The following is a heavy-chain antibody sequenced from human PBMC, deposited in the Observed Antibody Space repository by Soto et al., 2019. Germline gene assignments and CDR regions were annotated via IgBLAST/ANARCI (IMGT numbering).Heavy chain of an antibody. D-gene: IGHD6-19*01. J-gene: IGHJ6*03. CDR2: INPSGGST. CDR1: GYTFTSYY. Sequence: ASVKVSCKASGYTFTSYYMHWVRQAPGQELEWMGIINPSGGSTSYAQKFQGRVTMTRDTSTSTVYMELSSLRSEDTAVYYCARGRSGAVAGTSDYYYMDVWGKGTTVTVSS. V-gene: IGHV1-46*01. CDR3: ARGRSGAVAGTSDYYYMDV.